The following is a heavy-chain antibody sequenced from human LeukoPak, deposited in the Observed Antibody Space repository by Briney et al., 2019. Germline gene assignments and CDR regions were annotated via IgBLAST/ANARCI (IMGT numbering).Heavy chain of an antibody. Sequence: SETLSLTCTASGGSISSYYWSWIRQPPGKGLEWIGYIYSSGSTNYNPSLKSRVTISVDTSKNQFSLRVSSVTAADTAVYYCARDDHSNYRFDFWGQGTLVTVSS. J-gene: IGHJ4*02. D-gene: IGHD4-11*01. V-gene: IGHV4-59*01. CDR1: GGSISSYY. CDR2: IYSSGST. CDR3: ARDDHSNYRFDF.